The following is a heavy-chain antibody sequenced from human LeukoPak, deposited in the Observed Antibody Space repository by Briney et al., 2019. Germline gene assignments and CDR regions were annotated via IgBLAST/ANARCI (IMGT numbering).Heavy chain of an antibody. D-gene: IGHD3-3*01. V-gene: IGHV4-39*01. J-gene: IGHJ3*02. CDR2: IYYSGST. CDR1: GGSISSSSYY. Sequence: KPSETLSLTCTVSGGSISSSSYYWGRIRQPPGKGLEWIGSIYYSGSTYYNPSLKGRDTISVDTSKNQFSLKLSSVTAADTAVYYCARRKAYDFWSGYSKHHDAFDIWGQGTMVTVSS. CDR3: ARRKAYDFWSGYSKHHDAFDI.